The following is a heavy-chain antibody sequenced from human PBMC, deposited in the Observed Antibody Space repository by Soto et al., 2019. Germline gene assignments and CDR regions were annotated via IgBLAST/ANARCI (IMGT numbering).Heavy chain of an antibody. J-gene: IGHJ3*02. D-gene: IGHD3-10*01. CDR2: ISGSGGST. CDR1: GFTFSGYA. V-gene: IGHV3-23*01. CDR3: AKEGVPLPATFHTSSYGSDSPDAFDI. Sequence: GGSLRLSCAASGFTFSGYAMSWVRQAPGKGLEWVSAISGSGGSTYYADSVKGRFTISRDNSKNTLYLQMNSLRAEDTAVYYCAKEGVPLPATFHTSSYGSDSPDAFDIWGQGTMVTVSS.